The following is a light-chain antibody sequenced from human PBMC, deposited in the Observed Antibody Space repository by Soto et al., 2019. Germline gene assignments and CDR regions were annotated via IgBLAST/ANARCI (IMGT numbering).Light chain of an antibody. Sequence: QSALTQPASVSGSPGQSITISCSGISSDVGTYTLISWYQQHPGKAPKLIIFEGNKRPSGVSNRFSGSKSGNTASLTISGLKAEDEADYYCRSHAGGITVYVFGTGPKLTVL. J-gene: IGLJ1*01. CDR1: SSDVGTYTL. CDR2: EGN. V-gene: IGLV2-23*01. CDR3: RSHAGGITVYV.